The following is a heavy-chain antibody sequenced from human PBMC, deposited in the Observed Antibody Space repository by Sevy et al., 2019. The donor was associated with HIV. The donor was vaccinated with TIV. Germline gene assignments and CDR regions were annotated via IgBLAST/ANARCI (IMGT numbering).Heavy chain of an antibody. CDR3: ARDSRGSGSYYTFDY. CDR1: SGSISSYY. J-gene: IGHJ4*02. V-gene: IGHV4-59*01. D-gene: IGHD3-10*01. Sequence: SETLSLTCTVSSGSISSYYWSWIRQPPGKGLEWIGYIYYSGNTNYNPSLKSRVTISVDTSKNQFSLKLSSVTAADTAVYYCARDSRGSGSYYTFDYWGQGTLVTVSS. CDR2: IYYSGNT.